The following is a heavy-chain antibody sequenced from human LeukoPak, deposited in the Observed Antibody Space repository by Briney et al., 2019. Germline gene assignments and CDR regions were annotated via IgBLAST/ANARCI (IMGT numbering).Heavy chain of an antibody. Sequence: ASVKVSCKASGYTFTNYGISWVRQAPGQGLEWMGWISAYNGNTNYAQKFQGRVTITTDESTSTAYMELSSLRSEDTAVYYCARALGGNSFFRWFDPWGQGTLVTVSS. CDR3: ARALGGNSFFRWFDP. D-gene: IGHD4-23*01. J-gene: IGHJ5*02. CDR1: GYTFTNYG. CDR2: ISAYNGNT. V-gene: IGHV1-18*01.